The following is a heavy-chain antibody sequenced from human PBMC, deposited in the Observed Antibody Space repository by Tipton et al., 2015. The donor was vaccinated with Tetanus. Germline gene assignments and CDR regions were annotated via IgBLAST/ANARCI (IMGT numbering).Heavy chain of an antibody. D-gene: IGHD2-21*02. Sequence: LRLSCTVSGGSISDYYWSWIRQPVGKRLEWIGRIHSGGSTTYNPSLKSRVTMSVDMSKNQVSLTVTSVTAADTAVYHCARRGDNWFFDLWGRGTLVTVSS. J-gene: IGHJ2*01. CDR3: ARRGDNWFFDL. V-gene: IGHV4-4*07. CDR2: IHSGGST. CDR1: GGSISDYY.